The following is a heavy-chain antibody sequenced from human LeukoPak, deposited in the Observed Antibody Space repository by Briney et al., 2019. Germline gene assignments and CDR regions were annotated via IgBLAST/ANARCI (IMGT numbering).Heavy chain of an antibody. D-gene: IGHD5-18*01. CDR3: AMSGYSYGFPLGY. J-gene: IGHJ4*02. V-gene: IGHV4-59*01. CDR2: IYYSGST. CDR1: GGSISSYY. Sequence: PSETLSLSCTVSGGSISSYYWSWIRQPAGKGLEWIGYIYYSGSTNYNPSLKSRVTISVDTSKNQFSLKLSSVTAADTAVYYCAMSGYSYGFPLGYWGQGTLVTVSS.